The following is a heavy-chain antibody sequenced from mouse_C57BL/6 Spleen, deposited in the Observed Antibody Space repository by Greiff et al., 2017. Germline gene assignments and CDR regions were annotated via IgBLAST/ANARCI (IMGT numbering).Heavy chain of an antibody. CDR2: IDPETGGT. D-gene: IGHD2-5*01. Sequence: QVQLQQSGAELVRPGASVTLSCKASGYTFTDYEMHWVKQTPVHGLEWIGAIDPETGGTAYNQKFKGKAILTAAKSSSTAYMELRSLTSEDSAVYYCTRGYSNYLYAMDYWGQGTSVTVSS. CDR3: TRGYSNYLYAMDY. CDR1: GYTFTDYE. V-gene: IGHV1-15*01. J-gene: IGHJ4*01.